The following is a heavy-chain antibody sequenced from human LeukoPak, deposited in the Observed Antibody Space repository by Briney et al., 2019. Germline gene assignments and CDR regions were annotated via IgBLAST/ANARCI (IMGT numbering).Heavy chain of an antibody. D-gene: IGHD6-13*01. J-gene: IGHJ4*02. CDR1: GYTFTGYY. CDR3: ARGSPLVSAKHFDY. V-gene: IGHV1-2*02. Sequence: GASVKVSCKASGYTFTGYYMHWVRQAPGQGLEWMGWINPNSGDTNYAQKFQGRVTMTRDTSISTAYMELSRLRSDDTAVYYCARGSPLVSAKHFDYWGQGTLVTVSS. CDR2: INPNSGDT.